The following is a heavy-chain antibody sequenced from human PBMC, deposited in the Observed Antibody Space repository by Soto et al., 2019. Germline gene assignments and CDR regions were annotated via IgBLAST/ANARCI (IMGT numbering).Heavy chain of an antibody. Sequence: EVQLVESGGGLVKPGGSLRLSCAASGFTFNNYSINWVRQAPGTGLEWLSSISSGSSYIYNADSVKGRFTVSRDNAKNSLHLQMNSLRAEDTAVYYCARGFGFNGSDWDRWFDPWGQGTLVTVSS. J-gene: IGHJ5*02. D-gene: IGHD5-12*01. CDR1: GFTFNNYS. V-gene: IGHV3-21*01. CDR3: ARGFGFNGSDWDRWFDP. CDR2: ISSGSSYI.